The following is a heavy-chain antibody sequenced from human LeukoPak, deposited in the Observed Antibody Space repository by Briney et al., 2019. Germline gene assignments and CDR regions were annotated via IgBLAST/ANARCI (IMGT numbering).Heavy chain of an antibody. D-gene: IGHD3-10*01. CDR1: GFTFSDYY. CDR2: TSSSSSYT. J-gene: IGHJ2*01. Sequence: GGSLRLSCAASGFTFSDYYMGWIRQAPGKGLEWVSYTSSSSSYTNYADSVKGRFTISRDNAKNSLYLQMNSLRAEDTAVYYCARAGYGSVSYSSYWYFDLWGRGTLVTVSS. CDR3: ARAGYGSVSYSSYWYFDL. V-gene: IGHV3-11*05.